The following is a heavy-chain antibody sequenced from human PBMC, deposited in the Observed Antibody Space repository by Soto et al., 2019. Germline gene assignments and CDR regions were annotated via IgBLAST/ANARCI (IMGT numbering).Heavy chain of an antibody. CDR3: AMHLAEDSIVVLVAATEGFRNDAFDI. V-gene: IGHV1-8*01. D-gene: IGHD2-15*01. CDR1: GYTFTSYD. Sequence: ASVKVSCKASGYTFTSYDINWVRQATGQGLEWMGWMNPNRGNTGYAQKFQGRVTMTRNTSISTADMELSSLRSEDTAVYYCAMHLAEDSIVVLVAATEGFRNDAFDIWGQGTMVTVSS. J-gene: IGHJ3*02. CDR2: MNPNRGNT.